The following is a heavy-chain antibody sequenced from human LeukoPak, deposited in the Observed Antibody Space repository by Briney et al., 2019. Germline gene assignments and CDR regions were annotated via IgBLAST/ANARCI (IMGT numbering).Heavy chain of an antibody. CDR3: ASPGYSSSGGSFDY. CDR2: ISYDGSNK. V-gene: IGHV3-30*01. CDR1: GFTFSSYA. J-gene: IGHJ4*02. Sequence: GSLRLSCAASGFTFSSYAMHWVRQAPGKGLEWVAVISYDGSNKYYADSVKGRFTISRDNSKNTLYLQMNSLRAEDTAVYYCASPGYSSSGGSFDYWGQGTLVTVSS. D-gene: IGHD6-13*01.